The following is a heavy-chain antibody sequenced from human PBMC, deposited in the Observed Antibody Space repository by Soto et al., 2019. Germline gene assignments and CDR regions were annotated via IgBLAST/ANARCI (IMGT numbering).Heavy chain of an antibody. CDR3: ARDPGITMVRGVEYYYYGMDV. Sequence: QVQLVQSGAEVKKPGASVKVSCKASGYTFTGYYMHWVRQAPGQGLEWMGWINPNSGGTNYAQKFKGWVTMTRDTSISTAYMELSRLRSDDTAVYYCARDPGITMVRGVEYYYYGMDVWGQGTTVTVSS. CDR1: GYTFTGYY. D-gene: IGHD3-10*01. V-gene: IGHV1-2*04. CDR2: INPNSGGT. J-gene: IGHJ6*02.